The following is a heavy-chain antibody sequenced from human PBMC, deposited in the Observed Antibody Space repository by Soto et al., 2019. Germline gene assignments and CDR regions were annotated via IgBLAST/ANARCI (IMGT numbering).Heavy chain of an antibody. CDR2: IYPGDSDT. J-gene: IGHJ5*02. V-gene: IGHV5-51*01. CDR1: GYSFTTYW. Sequence: GESLKISCKGSGYSFTTYWIGWVRQMPGKGLEWMGIIYPGDSDTRYSPSFQGQVTISADKSISTAYLQWSSLKASDTAMYHCARSGVGAKFYNWFDPWGQGTLVTVSS. D-gene: IGHD1-26*01. CDR3: ARSGVGAKFYNWFDP.